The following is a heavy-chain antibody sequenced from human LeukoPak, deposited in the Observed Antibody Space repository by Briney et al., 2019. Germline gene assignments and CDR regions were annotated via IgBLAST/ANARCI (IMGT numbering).Heavy chain of an antibody. D-gene: IGHD4-17*01. CDR2: IIPIFGIA. V-gene: IGHV1-69*04. J-gene: IGHJ1*01. Sequence: AASVKVSCKASGGTFSSYAISWVRQAPGQGLEWMGRIIPIFGIANYAQKFQGRVTITADKSTSTAYMELSSLRSEDTAVYYCARDGAAVTTHLGFFQHWGQGTLVTVSS. CDR1: GGTFSSYA. CDR3: ARDGAAVTTHLGFFQH.